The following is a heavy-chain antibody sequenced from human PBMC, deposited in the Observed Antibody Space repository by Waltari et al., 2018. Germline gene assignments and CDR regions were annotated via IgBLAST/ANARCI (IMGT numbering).Heavy chain of an antibody. CDR1: GGSFSGYY. D-gene: IGHD6-13*01. CDR2: INHSGST. Sequence: QAQLQQWGAGLLKPSETLSLTCAVYGGSFSGYYWSWIRQPPGKGLEWIGEINHSGSTNYNPSLKSRVTISVDTSKNQFSLKLSSVTAADTAVYYCARGRSSTSSSWYYYYYYMDVWGKGTTVTISS. V-gene: IGHV4-34*01. J-gene: IGHJ6*03. CDR3: ARGRSSTSSSWYYYYYYMDV.